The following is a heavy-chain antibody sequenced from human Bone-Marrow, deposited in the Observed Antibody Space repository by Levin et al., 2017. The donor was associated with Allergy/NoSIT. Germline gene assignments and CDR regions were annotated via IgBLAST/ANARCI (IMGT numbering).Heavy chain of an antibody. V-gene: IGHV3-21*01. CDR2: ISSSGSNM. CDR1: GFTFSIYS. J-gene: IGHJ3*02. D-gene: IGHD2-8*02. Sequence: GESLKISCTVSGFTFSIYSINWVRQAPGKGLEWVSSISSSGSNMYYVDSVRGRFTISRDNAKNSLTLQMNSLRAEDTAVYYCAKGIIGDVRVAHKEAFDIWGQGTMVSVSS. CDR3: AKGIIGDVRVAHKEAFDI.